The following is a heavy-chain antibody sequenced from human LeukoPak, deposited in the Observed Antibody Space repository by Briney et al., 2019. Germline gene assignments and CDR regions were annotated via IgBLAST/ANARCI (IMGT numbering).Heavy chain of an antibody. Sequence: GGSLRLSCAASGFTFSTYSMNWVRQAPGKGLEWVSYISSSSSTIYYADSVKGRFTISRDNAKNSLYLQMSSLRAEDTAVYYCARDYFYFDLWGRGTLVTVSS. V-gene: IGHV3-48*04. J-gene: IGHJ2*01. CDR1: GFTFSTYS. CDR2: ISSSSSTI. D-gene: IGHD2-21*01. CDR3: ARDYFYFDL.